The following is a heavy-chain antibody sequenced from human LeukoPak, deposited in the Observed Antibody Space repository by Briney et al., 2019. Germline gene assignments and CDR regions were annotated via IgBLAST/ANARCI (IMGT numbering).Heavy chain of an antibody. D-gene: IGHD2-15*01. CDR1: GFTFSTYW. V-gene: IGHV3-74*01. CDR3: ARVSGGSFSNWFDP. Sequence: GGSLRLSCAASGFTFSTYWMSWVRQAPGKGLVWVSRINGDGNTINYADSVRGRFTISRDNAKNSLYLQMNSLRAEDTAVYYCARVSGGSFSNWFDPWGQGTLVTVSS. CDR2: INGDGNTI. J-gene: IGHJ5*02.